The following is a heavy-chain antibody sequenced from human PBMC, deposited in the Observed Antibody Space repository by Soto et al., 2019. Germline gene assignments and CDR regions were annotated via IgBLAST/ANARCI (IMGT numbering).Heavy chain of an antibody. D-gene: IGHD6-19*01. J-gene: IGHJ4*02. CDR3: AREVAVPASCDY. Sequence: QVQLVQSGAEEKKPGASVKVSCKASGYSFTSYAMHWVRQAPGQRLEWMGWINAGNGNTKYSQKFQGRVTITRDTSASTAYMELSSLRSEDMAMYSCAREVAVPASCDYWGQGTLVTVSS. CDR1: GYSFTSYA. V-gene: IGHV1-3*05. CDR2: INAGNGNT.